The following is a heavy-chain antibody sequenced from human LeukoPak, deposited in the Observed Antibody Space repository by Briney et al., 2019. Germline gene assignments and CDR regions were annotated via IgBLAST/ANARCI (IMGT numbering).Heavy chain of an antibody. J-gene: IGHJ4*02. V-gene: IGHV4-39*01. Sequence: PSETLSLTCTVSGGSIRSSSLYWGWIRQPPGKGLEWIGTIYYSGSTYYNPSLKSRVTISVDTSKNQFSLKLSSVTAADTAVYYCARHDCSRGSCHSDYWGQGTLVTVSS. CDR2: IYYSGST. CDR1: GGSIRSSSLY. CDR3: ARHDCSRGSCHSDY. D-gene: IGHD2-15*01.